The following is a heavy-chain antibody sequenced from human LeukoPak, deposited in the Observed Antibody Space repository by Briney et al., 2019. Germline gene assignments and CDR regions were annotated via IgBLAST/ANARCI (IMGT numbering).Heavy chain of an antibody. CDR1: GGSISSYY. Sequence: SETLSLTCTVSGGSISSYYWSWIRQPPGKGLEWIGYIYYSGSTNYNPSLKSRVTISVDTSKNQFSLKLSSVTAADTAVYYCARGNYGSGSYYFDPWGQGTLVTVSS. CDR2: IYYSGST. CDR3: ARGNYGSGSYYFDP. J-gene: IGHJ5*02. V-gene: IGHV4-59*01. D-gene: IGHD3-10*01.